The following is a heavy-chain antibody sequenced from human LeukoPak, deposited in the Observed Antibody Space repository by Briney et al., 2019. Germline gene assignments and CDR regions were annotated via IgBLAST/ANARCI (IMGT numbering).Heavy chain of an antibody. Sequence: PGGSLRLSCAVSGFTFNNYAMHWVRQAPGKGLEWVAVIWYDGSNKYYADSVKGRFTISRDHSKNTLYLQMKSLRAEDTAVYYCARELEIAVAGTLGYWGQGTLVTVSS. J-gene: IGHJ4*02. CDR3: ARELEIAVAGTLGY. CDR1: GFTFNNYA. V-gene: IGHV3-33*08. D-gene: IGHD6-19*01. CDR2: IWYDGSNK.